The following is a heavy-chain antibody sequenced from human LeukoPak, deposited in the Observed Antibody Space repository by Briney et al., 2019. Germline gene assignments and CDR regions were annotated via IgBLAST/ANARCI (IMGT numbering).Heavy chain of an antibody. J-gene: IGHJ4*02. Sequence: SETLTLTCTVSGGSISSYYWSWIRQPPGKGLEWIGYIYYSGSTNYNPSLKSRVTISVDTSKNQFSLKLSSVTAADTAVYYCARAPPGRWELYWGQGTLVTVSS. V-gene: IGHV4-59*01. D-gene: IGHD1-26*01. CDR2: IYYSGST. CDR3: ARAPPGRWELY. CDR1: GGSISSYY.